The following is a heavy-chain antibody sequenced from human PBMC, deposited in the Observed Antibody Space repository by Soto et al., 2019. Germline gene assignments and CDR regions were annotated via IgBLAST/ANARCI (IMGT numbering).Heavy chain of an antibody. CDR3: ATSGGGWYLY. Sequence: QVQLVQSGAEVKKPGASVKVSCKASGYTFSSYDINWVRQATGQGLEWMGWLNPNSGDTGYAQKFQGRVTLTRNTSINKAYIELSSRTSDDTAVYYCATSGGGWYLYWGQGTLVTVSS. J-gene: IGHJ4*02. V-gene: IGHV1-8*01. CDR2: LNPNSGDT. CDR1: GYTFSSYD. D-gene: IGHD6-19*01.